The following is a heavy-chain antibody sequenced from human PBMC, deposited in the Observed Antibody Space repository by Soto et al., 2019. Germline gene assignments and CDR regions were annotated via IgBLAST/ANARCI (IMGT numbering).Heavy chain of an antibody. Sequence: ASVKVSCKASGYTFTNYAMHWGRPAPGQRLEWMGWINAGNGNTKYSQKFQGRVTITRDTSASTAYMELSSLRSEDTAVYYCARALVAPAIFDYWGQGTLVTVSS. CDR3: ARALVAPAIFDY. J-gene: IGHJ4*02. CDR2: INAGNGNT. CDR1: GYTFTNYA. D-gene: IGHD5-12*01. V-gene: IGHV1-3*01.